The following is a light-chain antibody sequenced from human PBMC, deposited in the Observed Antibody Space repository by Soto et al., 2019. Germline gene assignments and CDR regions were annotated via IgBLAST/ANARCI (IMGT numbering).Light chain of an antibody. V-gene: IGKV1-8*01. J-gene: IGKJ4*01. CDR1: QGISSY. Sequence: AIPMTQSAASFSASAGDRVTITCRASQGISSYLAWYQQKPGKAPKLLIYAASTLQSGVPSRFSGSGYGTDFTLTISSLQTEDFATYYCQQVNVYPSTFGGGTKVDIK. CDR3: QQVNVYPST. CDR2: AAS.